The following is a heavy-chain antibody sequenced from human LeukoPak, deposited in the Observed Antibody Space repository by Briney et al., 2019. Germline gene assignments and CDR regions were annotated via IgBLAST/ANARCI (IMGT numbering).Heavy chain of an antibody. CDR2: IYYSGST. Sequence: SETLSLTCAVYGGSFSGYYWSWIRQPPGKGLEWIGYIYYSGSTNYNPSLKSRVTISVDTSKNQFSLKLSSVTAADTAVYYCATSDYGDYYGMDVWGQGTTVTVSS. V-gene: IGHV4-59*08. D-gene: IGHD4-17*01. CDR3: ATSDYGDYYGMDV. J-gene: IGHJ6*02. CDR1: GGSFSGYY.